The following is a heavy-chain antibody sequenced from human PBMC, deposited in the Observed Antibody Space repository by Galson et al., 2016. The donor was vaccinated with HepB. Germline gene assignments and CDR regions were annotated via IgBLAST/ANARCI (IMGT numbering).Heavy chain of an antibody. V-gene: IGHV3-23*01. J-gene: IGHJ6*03. CDR1: GFTFSSFA. CDR3: AKFRVYEHYNYHKDV. Sequence: SLRLSCAASGFTFSSFALSWVRQAPGKGLEWVSLIFGGGVGTFYADAVKGRFTISRDNSKNTLYLQMDSLRAEDTATYYCAKFRVYEHYNYHKDVGDKRTTVIVS. D-gene: IGHD3-10*01. CDR2: IFGGGVGT.